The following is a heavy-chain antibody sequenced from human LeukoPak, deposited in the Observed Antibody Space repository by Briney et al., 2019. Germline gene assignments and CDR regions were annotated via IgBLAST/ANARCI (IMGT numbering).Heavy chain of an antibody. Sequence: PSETLSLTCTVSGGSISSSSYSWGWIRQPPGKGLEWIGSIYYSGSTYYNPSLKSRVTISVDTSKNQFSLKLSSVTAADTAVYYCARPNRQQLDKYYFDYWGQGTLVTVSS. J-gene: IGHJ4*02. CDR1: GGSISSSSYS. V-gene: IGHV4-39*01. D-gene: IGHD6-13*01. CDR2: IYYSGST. CDR3: ARPNRQQLDKYYFDY.